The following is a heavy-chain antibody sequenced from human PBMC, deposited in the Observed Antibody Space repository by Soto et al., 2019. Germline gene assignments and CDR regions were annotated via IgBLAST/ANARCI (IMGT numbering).Heavy chain of an antibody. Sequence: SETLSLSCTVCGGSISSYYWSWIRQPPGKGLEWIGYIYYSGSTNYNPSLKSRVTIPVDTSKNQFSLKLSSVTAADTAVYYCARAYYYDSSFLDYWGQGTLVTVSS. D-gene: IGHD3-22*01. CDR3: ARAYYYDSSFLDY. CDR1: GGSISSYY. V-gene: IGHV4-59*01. J-gene: IGHJ4*02. CDR2: IYYSGST.